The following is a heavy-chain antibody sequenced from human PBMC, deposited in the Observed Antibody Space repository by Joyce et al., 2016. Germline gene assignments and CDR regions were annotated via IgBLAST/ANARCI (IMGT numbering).Heavy chain of an antibody. V-gene: IGHV4-61*01. CDR2: IVYTGTT. D-gene: IGHD2-21*02. CDR3: ARVVVTAGSSYYYYGMDV. CDR1: GGSVRSGSYY. Sequence: QVRLQESGPRLVKPSETLSLTCTVSGGSVRSGSYYWSWIRQTPGKGLEWIGYIVYTGTTGYNPSLMSRLSISVDTSKNQFSLNLMSVTAADTAVYYCARVVVTAGSSYYYYGMDVWGQGTTVAVSS. J-gene: IGHJ6*02.